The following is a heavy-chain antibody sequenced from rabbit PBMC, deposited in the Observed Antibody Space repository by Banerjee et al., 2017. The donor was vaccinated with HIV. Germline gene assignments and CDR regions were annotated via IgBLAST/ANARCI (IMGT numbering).Heavy chain of an antibody. D-gene: IGHD4-2*01. J-gene: IGHJ4*01. V-gene: IGHV1S45*01. CDR2: IYAGSSGST. CDR3: ARDSRYGGSGDGVFGL. CDR1: GFTLSSSYW. Sequence: QEQLEESGGDLVTLGGSLKLSCTASGFTLSSSYWICWVRQAPGKGLEWIACIYAGSSGSTGYASWAKGRFTISKTSSTTVTLQMTSLTGADTATYFCARDSRYGGSGDGVFGLWGPGT.